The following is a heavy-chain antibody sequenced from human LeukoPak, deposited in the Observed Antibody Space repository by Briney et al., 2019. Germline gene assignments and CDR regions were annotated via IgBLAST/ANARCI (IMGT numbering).Heavy chain of an antibody. Sequence: SETLSLTCTVSGGSISSYYWSWIRQPLGKGLEWIGYIYYSGSTNYKPSLKSRVTISVDTSKNQFSLKLSSVTAADTAVYYCARQTSYYYDSSGYYPLDAFDIWGQGTMVTVSS. CDR3: ARQTSYYYDSSGYYPLDAFDI. CDR2: IYYSGST. D-gene: IGHD3-22*01. J-gene: IGHJ3*02. CDR1: GGSISSYY. V-gene: IGHV4-59*01.